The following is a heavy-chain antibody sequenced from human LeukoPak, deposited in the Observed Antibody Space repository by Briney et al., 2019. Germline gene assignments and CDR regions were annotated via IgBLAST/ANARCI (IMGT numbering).Heavy chain of an antibody. V-gene: IGHV4-59*01. CDR1: GGSISSYY. Sequence: SETLSLTCTVSGGSISSYYWSWIRQPPEKGLEWIGYINYSGSTNYNPCLKSRVTISVDTSKNQFSLKLSSVTAADTAVYYCARQGGVRGYYGSGSYYYDYWGQGTLVTVSS. J-gene: IGHJ4*02. D-gene: IGHD3-10*01. CDR3: ARQGGVRGYYGSGSYYYDY. CDR2: INYSGST.